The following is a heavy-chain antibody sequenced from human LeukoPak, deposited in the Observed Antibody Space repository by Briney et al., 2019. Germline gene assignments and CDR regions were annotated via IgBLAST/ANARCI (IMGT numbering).Heavy chain of an antibody. J-gene: IGHJ4*02. CDR2: INPNSGGT. CDR3: ARDYVDDIPMIKDY. CDR1: GYTFTGYY. D-gene: IGHD2-8*01. V-gene: IGHV1-2*02. Sequence: ASVKVSCKASGYTFTGYYMHWVRQAPGQGLEWMGWINPNSGGTNYAQKFQGRVTMTRDTSTSTVYMELSSLRSEDKAVYYCARDYVDDIPMIKDYWGQGTLVTVSS.